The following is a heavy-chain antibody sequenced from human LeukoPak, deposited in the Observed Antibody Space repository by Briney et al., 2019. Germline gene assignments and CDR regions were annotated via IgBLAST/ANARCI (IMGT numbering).Heavy chain of an antibody. J-gene: IGHJ4*02. CDR3: ASSITIFGVVIGYYFDY. D-gene: IGHD3-3*01. CDR1: GGTFSSYA. Sequence: ASVRVSCKASGGTFSSYAISWVRQAPGQGLEWMGGIIPIFGTANYAQKFQGRVTITADESTSTAYMELSSLRSEDTAVYYCASSITIFGVVIGYYFDYWGQGTLVTVSS. V-gene: IGHV1-69*13. CDR2: IIPIFGTA.